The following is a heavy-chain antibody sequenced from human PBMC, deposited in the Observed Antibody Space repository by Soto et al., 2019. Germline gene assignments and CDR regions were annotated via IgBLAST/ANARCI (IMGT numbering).Heavy chain of an antibody. J-gene: IGHJ6*02. CDR3: ARHPVDTSAYSHYYYYGMDL. CDR2: ISAYNGNT. V-gene: IGHV1-18*01. CDR1: GYTFTRYG. Sequence: QVQLVQSGAEVKKPGASVKVSCKASGYTFTRYGISWVRQAPGQELEWMGWISAYNGNTKYAPKLQGRVTMTTATSPTTAYMELRTLRSDHPAVYYFARHPVDTSAYSHYYYYGMDLWGQGTTVTVSS. D-gene: IGHD3-22*01.